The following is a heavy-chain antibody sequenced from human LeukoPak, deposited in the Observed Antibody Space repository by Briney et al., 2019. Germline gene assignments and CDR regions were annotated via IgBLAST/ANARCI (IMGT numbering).Heavy chain of an antibody. J-gene: IGHJ4*02. CDR3: ARGGYGGTPFDY. CDR1: GFTFSTYA. V-gene: IGHV3-21*01. D-gene: IGHD4-23*01. Sequence: PGGSLRLSCAASGFTFSTYAMNWVRLAPGKGLEWVSSIRGNGNYEHYADSVKGRFSISRDNAKDLLHLQMNSLRADDTAVYYCARGGYGGTPFDYWGQGTLVTVSS. CDR2: IRGNGNYE.